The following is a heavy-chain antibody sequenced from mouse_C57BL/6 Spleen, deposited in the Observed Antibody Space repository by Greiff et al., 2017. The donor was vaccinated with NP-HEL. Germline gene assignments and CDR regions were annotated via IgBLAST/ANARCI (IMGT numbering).Heavy chain of an antibody. CDR1: GYAFSSYW. D-gene: IGHD2-1*01. CDR3: AREDCNYVDYYAKYY. Sequence: VQLQQSGAELAKPGASVKISCKASGYAFSSYWMNWVKQRPGKGLEWIGQIYPGDGDTNYNGKFKGKATLTADKSSSAAYMQLSSLTSEDSAVYFCAREDCNYVDYYAKYYWGQGTSVTVSS. CDR2: IYPGDGDT. V-gene: IGHV1-80*01. J-gene: IGHJ4*01.